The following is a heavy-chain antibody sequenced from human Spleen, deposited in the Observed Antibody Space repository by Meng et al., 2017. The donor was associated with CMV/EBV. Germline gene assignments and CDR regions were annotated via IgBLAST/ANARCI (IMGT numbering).Heavy chain of an antibody. CDR3: ARDQGYCSSTSCHHYYYYGMDV. Sequence: ASVKVSCKASGYTFTGYYMHWVRQAPGQGLEWMGWINPNSGGTNYAQKFQGRVTMTRDTSISTAYMELSRLRSYDTAVYYCARDQGYCSSTSCHHYYYYGMDVWGQGTTVTVSS. D-gene: IGHD2-2*01. J-gene: IGHJ6*02. CDR2: INPNSGGT. CDR1: GYTFTGYY. V-gene: IGHV1-2*02.